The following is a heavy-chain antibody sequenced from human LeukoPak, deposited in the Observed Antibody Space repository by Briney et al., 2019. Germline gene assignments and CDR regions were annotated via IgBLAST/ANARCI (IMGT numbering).Heavy chain of an antibody. Sequence: PSETLSLTCTVSGGSISSGGYYWSWIRQHPGKGLEWIGYIHYSGSTYYNPSLKSRITISVDTSKNQFSLKLSSVTAADTAVYYCARVTRAVFDYWGQGTLVTVSS. D-gene: IGHD6-19*01. CDR3: ARVTRAVFDY. V-gene: IGHV4-31*03. CDR2: IHYSGST. CDR1: GGSISSGGYY. J-gene: IGHJ4*02.